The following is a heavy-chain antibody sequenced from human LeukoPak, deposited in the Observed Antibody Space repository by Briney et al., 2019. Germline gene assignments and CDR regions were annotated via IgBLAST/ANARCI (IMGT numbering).Heavy chain of an antibody. V-gene: IGHV3-23*01. Sequence: GGSLRLSCAASGFTFSSYAMRWVRQAPGKGLEWVSAISGSGGSTYYADSVKGRFTISRDNSKNTLYLQMNSLRAEDTAVYYCAKTMSKSSGFPWGQGTLVTVSS. J-gene: IGHJ5*02. CDR3: AKTMSKSSGFP. CDR2: ISGSGGST. CDR1: GFTFSSYA. D-gene: IGHD6-19*01.